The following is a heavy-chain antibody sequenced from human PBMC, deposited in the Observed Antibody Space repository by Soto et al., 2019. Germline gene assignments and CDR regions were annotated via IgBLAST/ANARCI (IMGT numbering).Heavy chain of an antibody. J-gene: IGHJ4*02. CDR1: GYTFTTYF. CDR3: AGASMVRGVTPPYYFDY. CDR2: INPTVHTT. V-gene: IGHV1-46*01. Sequence: ASVKVSCKASGYTFTTYFIQWVRQAPGQGLEWMGIINPTVHTTSYAQKFQGRVTITADKSTSTAYMELSSLRSEDTAVYYCAGASMVRGVTPPYYFDYWGQGTLVTVSS. D-gene: IGHD3-10*01.